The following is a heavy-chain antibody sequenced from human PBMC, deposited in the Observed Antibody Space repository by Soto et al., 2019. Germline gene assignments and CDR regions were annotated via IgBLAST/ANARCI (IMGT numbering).Heavy chain of an antibody. V-gene: IGHV3-23*01. D-gene: IGHD3-22*01. J-gene: IGHJ4*02. Sequence: GSLRLSLAASRFTFSSYAIIWVRPAPGKGLEWVSTISGSGGSTYYPDSVKGRFTISRDNSKNTVYLQMNSLRAEDAAVYYCAKEMTSGYYLFDYWGQGTLVTVSS. CDR2: ISGSGGST. CDR1: RFTFSSYA. CDR3: AKEMTSGYYLFDY.